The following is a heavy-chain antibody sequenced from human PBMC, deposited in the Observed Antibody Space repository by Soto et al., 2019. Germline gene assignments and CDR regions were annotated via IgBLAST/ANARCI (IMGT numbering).Heavy chain of an antibody. CDR3: ASLSRLGPQSAFDY. V-gene: IGHV5-51*01. D-gene: IGHD1-26*01. CDR2: IYGVDYDT. Sequence: PGQSRQSPCSVATYIFANYWIGWVRQMPGKGLEWMGIIYGVDYDTKYSPSFRGQVTISADKSIFTAYLQWRSLKASDTAIYYCASLSRLGPQSAFDYWGRGTLVTVSS. CDR1: TYIFANYW. J-gene: IGHJ4*02.